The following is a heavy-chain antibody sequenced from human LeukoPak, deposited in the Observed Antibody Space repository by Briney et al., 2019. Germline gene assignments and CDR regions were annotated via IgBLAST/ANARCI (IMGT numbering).Heavy chain of an antibody. Sequence: ASETLSLTCAVYGGSFSAYYWSWIRQPPGKGLEWIGEINHSGSTNYNPSLKSRVVISVDTSKSQFSLNMTSVAAADTAVYYCARHPTKWELRLSLDYWGRGILVTVSS. CDR3: ARHPTKWELRLSLDY. V-gene: IGHV4-34*01. CDR2: INHSGST. D-gene: IGHD1-26*01. J-gene: IGHJ4*02. CDR1: GGSFSAYY.